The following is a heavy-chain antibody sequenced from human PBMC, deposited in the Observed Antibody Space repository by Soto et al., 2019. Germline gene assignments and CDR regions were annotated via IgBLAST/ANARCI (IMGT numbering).Heavy chain of an antibody. D-gene: IGHD2-21*02. CDR2: ISHDGSNQ. CDR3: AKETRSRAVTATRVNGMDV. Sequence: ESGGGMVQPGRSLRLSCAPSGFSFSDFGMHWVRQAPGKGLEWVAAISHDGSNQYYGDSVKGRFSISRDHSNNRLYLQMNNLKVEDSAIYYCAKETRSRAVTATRVNGMDVWGQGTTVTVSS. J-gene: IGHJ6*02. CDR1: GFSFSDFG. V-gene: IGHV3-30*18.